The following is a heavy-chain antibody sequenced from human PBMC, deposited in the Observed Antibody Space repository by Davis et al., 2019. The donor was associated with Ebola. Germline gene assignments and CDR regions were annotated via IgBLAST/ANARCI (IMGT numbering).Heavy chain of an antibody. CDR3: VRDPALVVTGGGWYFDL. D-gene: IGHD2-21*02. Sequence: PGGSLRLSCAASGVTFSSYSMNWVRQAPGKGLEWVSFISSSSRYIYYADSVKGRFTISRDNAKNSLYLQMNSLRAEDTAVYYCVRDPALVVTGGGWYFDLWGRGTLVTVSS. CDR1: GVTFSSYS. CDR2: ISSSSRYI. V-gene: IGHV3-21*01. J-gene: IGHJ2*01.